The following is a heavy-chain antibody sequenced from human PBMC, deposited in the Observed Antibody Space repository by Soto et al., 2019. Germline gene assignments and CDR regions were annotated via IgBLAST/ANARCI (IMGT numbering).Heavy chain of an antibody. CDR2: LSVSGDNT. J-gene: IGHJ4*02. V-gene: IGHV3-23*01. CDR1: GFTFSSYA. D-gene: IGHD1-1*01. CDR3: AKAGTHSYFDY. Sequence: EVQLLESVGGLVQPGGSLILCCAASGFTFSSYAMTWVRQAPGKGLEWVSSLSVSGDNTYYADSVKGRFTISRDNSKNTFYLQMSSLRADDTAEYYCAKAGTHSYFDYWGQGTLVTVSS.